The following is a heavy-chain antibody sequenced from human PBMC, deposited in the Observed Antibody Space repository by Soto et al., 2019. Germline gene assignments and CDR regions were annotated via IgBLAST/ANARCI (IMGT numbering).Heavy chain of an antibody. CDR1: GGSISSYY. V-gene: IGHV4-59*01. D-gene: IGHD4-4*01. CDR2: IYYSGST. Sequence: SETLSLTCTVSGGSISSYYWSWIRQPPGKGLEWIGYIYYSGSTNYNPSLKSRVTISVDTSKNQFSLKLSSVTAADTAVYYCARGPNDYNPNWFDPWGQGTLVTVSS. J-gene: IGHJ5*02. CDR3: ARGPNDYNPNWFDP.